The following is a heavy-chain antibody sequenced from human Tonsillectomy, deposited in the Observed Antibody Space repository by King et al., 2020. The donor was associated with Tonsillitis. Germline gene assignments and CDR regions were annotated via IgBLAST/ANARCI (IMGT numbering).Heavy chain of an antibody. CDR1: GYSFTSYW. CDR2: IYSGDSDT. Sequence: QLVQSGAEVKKPGESLKISCKGSGYSFTSYWIGWVRQMPGKGLEWMGLIYSGDSDTIYSPSFQGQVTISADKSISTAYLQWSSLKASDTAMYYCARGARYSSIWNYGPFHHWGQGTLVTVSS. D-gene: IGHD6-13*01. V-gene: IGHV5-51*01. CDR3: ARGARYSSIWNYGPFHH. J-gene: IGHJ4*02.